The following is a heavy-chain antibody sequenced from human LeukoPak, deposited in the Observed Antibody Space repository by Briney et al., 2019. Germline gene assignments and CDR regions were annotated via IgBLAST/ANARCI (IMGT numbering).Heavy chain of an antibody. V-gene: IGHV4-4*02. CDR2: ISHSGST. J-gene: IGHJ4*02. CDR3: ARGTNYDWDS. D-gene: IGHD3-9*01. Sequence: SETLSLTCTVSGDSISSHKWWWCWVRQSPGKGLEWTGEISHSGSTTYNPSLKSRVTISADMSKNQFSLSLTSVTAADTAVYYCARGTNYDWDSWGQGILVTVSS. CDR1: GDSISSHKW.